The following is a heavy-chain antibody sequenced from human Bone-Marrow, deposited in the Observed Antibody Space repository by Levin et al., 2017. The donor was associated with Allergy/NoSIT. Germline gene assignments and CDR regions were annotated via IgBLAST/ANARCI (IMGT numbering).Heavy chain of an antibody. CDR2: ISYDGSNK. D-gene: IGHD1-1*01. Sequence: PGGSLRLSCAASAFSFNIYAMHWVRQAPGKGLEWVAVISYDGSNKHYADSVKGRFTISRDNSKNTLYLQMNSLRVEDTAMYYCARDHWPLHWYFDLWGRGTLVTVSS. CDR3: ARDHWPLHWYFDL. CDR1: AFSFNIYA. J-gene: IGHJ2*01. V-gene: IGHV3-30-3*01.